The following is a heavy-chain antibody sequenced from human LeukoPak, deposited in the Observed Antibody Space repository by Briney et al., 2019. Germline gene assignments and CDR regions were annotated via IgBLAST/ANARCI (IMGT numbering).Heavy chain of an antibody. CDR3: ARAPGYSSGCGDY. J-gene: IGHJ4*02. CDR1: GFTASSYW. V-gene: IGHV3-7*01. CDR2: IKQDGSEK. Sequence: PGGSLRLSCVASGFTASSYWMSWVRQAPGKGLEWVANIKQDGSEKYYVDSVKGRFTISRDNAKNSLYLQMNSLRAEDTAVYYCARAPGYSSGCGDYWGQGTLVTVSS. D-gene: IGHD6-19*01.